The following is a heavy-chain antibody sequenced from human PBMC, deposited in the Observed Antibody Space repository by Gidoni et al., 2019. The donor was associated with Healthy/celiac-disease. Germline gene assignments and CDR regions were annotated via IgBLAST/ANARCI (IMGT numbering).Heavy chain of an antibody. J-gene: IGHJ5*02. CDR2: ISWNSGSI. Sequence: EVQLVESGGGLVQPGGSLRLSCAASGFTFADYAMHWVRQAPGKGLEWVSGISWNSGSIGYADSVKGRFTISRDNAKNSLYLQMNSLRAEDTALYYCAKSIAVEGELSLPWFDPWGQGTLVTVSS. CDR3: AKSIAVEGELSLPWFDP. CDR1: GFTFADYA. D-gene: IGHD3-16*02. V-gene: IGHV3-9*01.